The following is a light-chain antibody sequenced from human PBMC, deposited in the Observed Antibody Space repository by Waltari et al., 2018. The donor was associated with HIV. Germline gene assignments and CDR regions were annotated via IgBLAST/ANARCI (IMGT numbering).Light chain of an antibody. CDR2: KAS. J-gene: IGKJ1*01. V-gene: IGKV1-5*03. Sequence: DIQMTQSPSTLSASVGDRVTITCRASQSISSWLAWYQQKPGKAPKLLIYKASSLESGVASRCSGSGSGTEFTFTISSLQPDDFATYYCQQYNSWTFGQGTKVEIK. CDR3: QQYNSWT. CDR1: QSISSW.